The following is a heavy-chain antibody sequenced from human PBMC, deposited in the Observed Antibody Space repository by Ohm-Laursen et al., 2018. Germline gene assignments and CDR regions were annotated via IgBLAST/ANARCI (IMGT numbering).Heavy chain of an antibody. CDR1: GYTFTSYA. D-gene: IGHD6-19*01. CDR3: ARGGAAQGPLIAVAGD. J-gene: IGHJ4*02. CDR2: MNPNSGNT. Sequence: ASVKVSCKASGYTFTSYAINWVRQATGQGLEWMGWMNPNSGNTGYAQKFQGRVTMTRNTSISTAYMELSSLRSEDTAVYYCARGGAAQGPLIAVAGDWGQGTLVTVSS. V-gene: IGHV1-8*01.